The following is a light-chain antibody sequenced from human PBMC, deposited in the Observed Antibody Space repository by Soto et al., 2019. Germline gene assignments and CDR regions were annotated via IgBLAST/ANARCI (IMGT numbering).Light chain of an antibody. CDR2: GAS. CDR3: QQYFKSPWT. CDR1: QTVSGNY. V-gene: IGKV3-20*01. Sequence: IVLTQSPVTLSLSPGDRATLSCGASQTVSGNYLAWYQQKPGQVPRLLIYGASSRAIGIPDRFSGSGSGTDFALTISRLEPEDFAVYYCQQYFKSPWTFGQGTKVDVK. J-gene: IGKJ1*01.